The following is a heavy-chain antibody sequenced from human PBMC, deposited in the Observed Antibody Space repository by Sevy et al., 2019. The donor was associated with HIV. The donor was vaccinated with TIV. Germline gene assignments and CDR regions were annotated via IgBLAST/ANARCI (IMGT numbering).Heavy chain of an antibody. CDR1: GFTFSSYE. CDR3: AGDYDVDFWGGYVSSQIYGMDV. D-gene: IGHD3-3*01. CDR2: ISSSGSTI. Sequence: GGSLRLSCAASGFTFSSYEMNWVRQAPGKGLEWVSYISSSGSTIYYADSVKGRYTISRDNAKNSLYLQMYSLRAEDTAVYDCAGDYDVDFWGGYVSSQIYGMDVWGQGTTVTVSS. V-gene: IGHV3-48*03. J-gene: IGHJ6*02.